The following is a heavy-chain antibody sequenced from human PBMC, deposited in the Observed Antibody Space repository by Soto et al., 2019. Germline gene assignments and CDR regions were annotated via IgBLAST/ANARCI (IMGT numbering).Heavy chain of an antibody. D-gene: IGHD4-17*01. Sequence: QVQLQESGPGLVKPSQTLSLTCTVSGGSISSGGYYWSWIRQHPGKGLEWIGYIYYSGSTYYNPSLTSRGTIYVDTSKNQFTLKLSSVIAANTAVYYCSRLPRTDYGAAGSGFDYWGQGTLV. CDR1: GGSISSGGYY. CDR2: IYYSGST. J-gene: IGHJ4*02. V-gene: IGHV4-31*03. CDR3: SRLPRTDYGAAGSGFDY.